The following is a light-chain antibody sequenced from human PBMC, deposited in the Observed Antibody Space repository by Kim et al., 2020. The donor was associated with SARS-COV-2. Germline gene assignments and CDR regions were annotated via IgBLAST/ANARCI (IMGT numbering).Light chain of an antibody. Sequence: GSPGERVTLSCRASESVSTNLAWYQQKPGQAPSLLIYGASTRATGIPARFSGSGSGTEFTLTISSLQSDDSAVYYCQQYNEWPPYTFGQGTKLEI. CDR2: GAS. CDR1: ESVSTN. J-gene: IGKJ2*01. V-gene: IGKV3D-15*01. CDR3: QQYNEWPPYT.